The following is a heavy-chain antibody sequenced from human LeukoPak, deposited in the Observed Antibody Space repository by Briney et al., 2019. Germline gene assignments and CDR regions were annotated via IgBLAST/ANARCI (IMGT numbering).Heavy chain of an antibody. D-gene: IGHD3-10*01. CDR3: ARDSGTTGEVKFDP. J-gene: IGHJ5*02. CDR2: IYTSGTI. V-gene: IGHV4-4*07. CDR1: GGSISSYY. Sequence: PSETLSLTCTVAGGSISSYYWSWIRQPAGTALEWIGRIYTSGTITYNPSLKSRVTMSVDTSKNQFSLKLSSVTAADTAVYYCARDSGTTGEVKFDPWGQGTLVTVSS.